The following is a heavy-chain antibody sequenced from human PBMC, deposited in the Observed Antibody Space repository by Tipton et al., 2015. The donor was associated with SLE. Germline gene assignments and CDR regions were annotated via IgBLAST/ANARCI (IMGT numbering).Heavy chain of an antibody. CDR1: GGSISSSSYH. Sequence: TLSLTCTVSGGSISSSSYHWGWIRQPPGKGLEWLGSIYYSGRTYYNSSLKSRVTMSIDRSKNHFSLRLRSVTAADTAMYYCARTLYYYDSSVYSRYFDIWGRGTLVTVSS. CDR2: IYYSGRT. J-gene: IGHJ2*01. D-gene: IGHD3-22*01. V-gene: IGHV4-39*07. CDR3: ARTLYYYDSSVYSRYFDI.